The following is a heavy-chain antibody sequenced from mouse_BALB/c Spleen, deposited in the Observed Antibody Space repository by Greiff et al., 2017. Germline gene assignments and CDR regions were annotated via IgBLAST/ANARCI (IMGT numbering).Heavy chain of an antibody. V-gene: IGHV14-4*02. CDR3: NAPDYYGKSY. CDR1: GFNIKDYY. J-gene: IGHJ2*01. D-gene: IGHD1-1*01. CDR2: IDPENGDT. Sequence: VQLQQSGAELVRSGASVTLSCTASGFNIKDYYMHWVKQRPEQGLEWIGWIDPENGDTEYAPKFQGKSTMTADTSSNTAYLQLSSLTSEDTAVYYYNAPDYYGKSYWGQGTTLTVSS.